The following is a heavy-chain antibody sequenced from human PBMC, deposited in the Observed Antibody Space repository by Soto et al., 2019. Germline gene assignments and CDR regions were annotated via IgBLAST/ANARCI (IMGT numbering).Heavy chain of an antibody. CDR1: GASISSSSYY. CDR2: IFYSGGT. J-gene: IGHJ6*03. V-gene: IGHV4-39*01. D-gene: IGHD2-15*01. CDR3: ATTTSCSGGSCRYYYYMDV. Sequence: QLQLQESGPGLVKPSETLSLTCTVSGASISSSSYYWGWIRQPPGKGLEWIGSIFYSGGTYFSPSLKSRVTISVDTSKNQFSLKLSSVTAEDTAVYYCATTTSCSGGSCRYYYYMDVWGKGTTVTVSS.